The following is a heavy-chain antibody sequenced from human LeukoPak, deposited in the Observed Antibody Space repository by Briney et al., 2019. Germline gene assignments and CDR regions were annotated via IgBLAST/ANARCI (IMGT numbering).Heavy chain of an antibody. CDR1: GGSISSSSYY. J-gene: IGHJ4*02. Sequence: SETVSLTCTVSGGSISSSSYYWGWIRQPPGKGLEWIGIIYYSGSTYYKPSLKSRVTISVDTSKNQFSLKLSSVTAADTAVYYCACTYYDYVWGTYRIDYWGQGTLVTVSS. CDR2: IYYSGST. CDR3: ACTYYDYVWGTYRIDY. V-gene: IGHV4-39*01. D-gene: IGHD3-16*02.